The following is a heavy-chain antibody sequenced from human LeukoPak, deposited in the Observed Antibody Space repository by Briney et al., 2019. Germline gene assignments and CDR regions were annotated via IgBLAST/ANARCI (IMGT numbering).Heavy chain of an antibody. Sequence: GGSLRLSCAASGFTFNNYAMSWFRQTPGKGLEWVAAISGSGDRTYYAESVKGRFSISRDNSKNTLYLQMHSLRAEDTAVYYCGKRELWHGSGEDAWGQGTTVTVSS. CDR1: GFTFNNYA. D-gene: IGHD3-10*01. V-gene: IGHV3-23*01. J-gene: IGHJ6*02. CDR2: ISGSGDRT. CDR3: GKRELWHGSGEDA.